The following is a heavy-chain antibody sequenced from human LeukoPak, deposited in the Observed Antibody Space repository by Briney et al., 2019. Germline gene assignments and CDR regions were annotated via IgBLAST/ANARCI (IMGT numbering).Heavy chain of an antibody. Sequence: PGGSLRLSCAASGFTFSSYSMNWVRQAPGKGLEWVSYISSSSSTIYYADSVKGRFTISRDNAKSSLYLQMNSLRAEDTAVYYCARENGYNQRAAEYFQHWGQGTLVTVSS. V-gene: IGHV3-48*01. CDR1: GFTFSSYS. CDR3: ARENGYNQRAAEYFQH. D-gene: IGHD5-24*01. J-gene: IGHJ1*01. CDR2: ISSSSSTI.